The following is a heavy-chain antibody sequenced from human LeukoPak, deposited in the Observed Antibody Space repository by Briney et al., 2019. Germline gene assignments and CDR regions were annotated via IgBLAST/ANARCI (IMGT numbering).Heavy chain of an antibody. CDR2: LNWNGDIT. Sequence: GGSLRLSCAASGFTFSSYAMTWVRQAPGYGLEWVSGLNWNGDITRYADSVKGRFTISRDNAKNSVYLQMDSLSAEDTAFYYCARGYGAGNYRRPFYGMDVWGQGTTVTVSS. CDR3: ARGYGAGNYRRPFYGMDV. D-gene: IGHD3-10*01. J-gene: IGHJ6*02. CDR1: GFTFSSYA. V-gene: IGHV3-20*04.